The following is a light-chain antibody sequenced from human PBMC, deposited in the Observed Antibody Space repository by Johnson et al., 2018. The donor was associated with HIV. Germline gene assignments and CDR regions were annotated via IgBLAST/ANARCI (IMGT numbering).Light chain of an antibody. CDR2: ENK. J-gene: IGLJ1*01. CDR1: SSNIGKNY. V-gene: IGLV1-51*02. CDR3: GTWDSSLRSGF. Sequence: QSVLTQPPSVSAAPGQMVSISCSGSSSNIGKNYVSWYQQFPGTAPKLLIHENKKRPSGIPDRFSGSKSGTSATLDITGLQTGDEGDYYCGTWDSSLRSGFFGTGTKVTVL.